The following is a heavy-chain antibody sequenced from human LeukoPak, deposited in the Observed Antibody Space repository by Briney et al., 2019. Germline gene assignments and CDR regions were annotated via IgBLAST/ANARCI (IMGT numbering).Heavy chain of an antibody. CDR3: AKDPSSVVPAAKTLYYYYYGMDV. Sequence: GRSLRLSCAASRFTFSSYGMHWVRQAPGKGLEWVAVISDDGSNKYYADSVKGRFTISRDNSKNTLYLQMNSLRAEDTAVYYCAKDPSSVVPAAKTLYYYYYGMDVWGKGTTVTVSS. CDR1: RFTFSSYG. D-gene: IGHD2-2*01. J-gene: IGHJ6*04. CDR2: ISDDGSNK. V-gene: IGHV3-30*18.